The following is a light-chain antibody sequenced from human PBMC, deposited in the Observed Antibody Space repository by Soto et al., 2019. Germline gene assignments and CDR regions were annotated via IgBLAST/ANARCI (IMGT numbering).Light chain of an antibody. CDR3: QHYGYSLWT. Sequence: EIALTQSPGTLSLSPGETATLSCRASQTVNSDYLTWFQQRPGQAPSLLIYGVSSRATGIPDRFSGSGSGTDFTLTITRLEPEDFAVYYCQHYGYSLWTFGQGTKVDIK. CDR1: QTVNSDY. V-gene: IGKV3-20*01. J-gene: IGKJ1*01. CDR2: GVS.